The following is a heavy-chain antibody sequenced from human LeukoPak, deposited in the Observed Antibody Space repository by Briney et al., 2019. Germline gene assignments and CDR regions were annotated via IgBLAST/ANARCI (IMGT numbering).Heavy chain of an antibody. CDR2: IYTSGST. D-gene: IGHD6-13*01. V-gene: IGHV4-4*07. J-gene: IGHJ4*02. CDR1: GGSISSYY. Sequence: PSETLSLTCTVSGGSISSYYWSWIRQPAGKGLEWIGRIYTSGSTNYNPSLKSRVTMSVDTSKNQFSLKLSSVTAADTAVYYCARDSEYSSSWYEAFDYWGQGTLVTVFS. CDR3: ARDSEYSSSWYEAFDY.